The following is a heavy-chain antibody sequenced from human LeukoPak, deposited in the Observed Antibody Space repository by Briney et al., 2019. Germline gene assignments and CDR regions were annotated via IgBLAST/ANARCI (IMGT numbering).Heavy chain of an antibody. D-gene: IGHD6-19*01. CDR2: INPDSGGT. CDR3: ARVVAVAGTARYYFDY. J-gene: IGHJ4*02. V-gene: IGHV1-2*02. CDR1: GYTFTDYY. Sequence: ASVKVPCKASGYTFTDYYIHWVRQAPGQGPEWVGWINPDSGGTNYAQKFQGRVTMTRDTSISTAYMELSRLRSDDTAVYFCARVVAVAGTARYYFDYWGQGTLVTVSS.